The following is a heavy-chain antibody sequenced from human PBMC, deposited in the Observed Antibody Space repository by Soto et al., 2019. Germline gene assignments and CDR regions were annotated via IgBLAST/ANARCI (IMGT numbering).Heavy chain of an antibody. CDR1: GFTFSSYG. V-gene: IGHV3-30*18. CDR3: AKDPTADPKFDY. D-gene: IGHD1-26*01. CDR2: ISYDGSNK. Sequence: GGSLRLSCAASGFTFSSYGMHWVRQAPGKGLEWVAVISYDGSNKYYADSVKGRFTISRDNSKNTLYLQMNSLRAEDTAVYYCAKDPTADPKFDYWGQGTLVTVSS. J-gene: IGHJ4*02.